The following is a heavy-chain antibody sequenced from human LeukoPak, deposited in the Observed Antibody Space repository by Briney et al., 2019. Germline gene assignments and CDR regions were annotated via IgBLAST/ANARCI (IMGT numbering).Heavy chain of an antibody. CDR1: GYTLTELS. CDR2: FDPEDGET. J-gene: IGHJ2*01. CDR3: ASPRPGFGDFRKMWYFDL. Sequence: GASVKVSCKVSGYTLTELSMHWVRQAPGKGLEWMGGFDPEDGETIYAQKFQGRLTITADRATSTSYMELSSLRSEDTAVFYCASPRPGFGDFRKMWYFDLWGRGTLVTVPS. D-gene: IGHD2-21*02. V-gene: IGHV1-24*01.